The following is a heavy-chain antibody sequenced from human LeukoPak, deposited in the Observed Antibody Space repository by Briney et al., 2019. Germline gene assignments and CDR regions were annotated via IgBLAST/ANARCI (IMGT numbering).Heavy chain of an antibody. CDR1: GDSISSGGYY. CDR2: IYYSGST. CDR3: ARGHWFDP. J-gene: IGHJ5*02. Sequence: SETLSLTCTVSGDSISSGGYYWSWIRQHPGKGLEWIGYIYYSGSTYYNPSLKSRVTISVDTSKNQFSLKLSPVTAADTAVYYCARGHWFDPWGQGTLVTVSS. V-gene: IGHV4-31*03.